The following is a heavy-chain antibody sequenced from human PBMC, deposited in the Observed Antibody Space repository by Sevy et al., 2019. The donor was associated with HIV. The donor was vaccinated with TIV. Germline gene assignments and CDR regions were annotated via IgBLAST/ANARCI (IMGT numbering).Heavy chain of an antibody. V-gene: IGHV3-33*01. CDR3: VRDHNDSSEYYLIGAYDV. J-gene: IGHJ3*01. D-gene: IGHD3-22*01. CDR1: GFIFNSYA. Sequence: GGSLRLSCAASGFIFNSYAIHWVRQAPGKGLEWVAVVFMDGTKEFYAESVKGQYTISRDNSKKKVFLQMNSLREEDTAVYYCVRDHNDSSEYYLIGAYDVWGQGTTVTVSS. CDR2: VFMDGTKE.